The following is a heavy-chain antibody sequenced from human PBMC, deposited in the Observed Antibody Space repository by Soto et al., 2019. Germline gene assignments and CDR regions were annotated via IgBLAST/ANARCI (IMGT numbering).Heavy chain of an antibody. Sequence: SETLSLTCNVSGGSIWSYYWSWIRQPAGKPLEWIGRIYTTGSTNYNPSLKSRVTMSIDTSKSQFSLKVSSVTAADTAVYYCAREGASGFGMDVWGQGTTVTVSS. CDR1: GGSIWSYY. CDR2: IYTTGST. J-gene: IGHJ6*02. CDR3: AREGASGFGMDV. D-gene: IGHD1-26*01. V-gene: IGHV4-4*07.